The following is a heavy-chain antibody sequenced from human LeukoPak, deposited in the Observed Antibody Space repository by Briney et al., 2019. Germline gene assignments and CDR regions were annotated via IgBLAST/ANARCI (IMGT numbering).Heavy chain of an antibody. CDR3: AKEHMAAAVYYFDY. D-gene: IGHD2-15*01. Sequence: GGSLRLSCAASGFTVSSNYMSWVRQAPGKGLEWVSSINPSSGNTYYADSVKGRFTISGDNSKNTLYLQMNSLRAEDTAVYYCAKEHMAAAVYYFDYWGQGTLVTVSS. V-gene: IGHV3-53*01. CDR1: GFTVSSNY. CDR2: INPSSGNT. J-gene: IGHJ4*02.